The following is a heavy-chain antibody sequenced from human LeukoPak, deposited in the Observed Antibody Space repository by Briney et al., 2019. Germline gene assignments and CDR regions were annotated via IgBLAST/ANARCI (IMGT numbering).Heavy chain of an antibody. CDR1: GYSFTSYW. CDR2: IYPGDSDT. CDR3: AKTQGSKVTTSGAFDI. J-gene: IGHJ3*02. V-gene: IGHV5-51*01. Sequence: GESLKISCKGSGYSFTSYWIGWVRQMPGKGLEWMGIIYPGDSDTRYSPSFQGQVTISADKSISTAYLQWSSLNASDTAMYYCAKTQGSKVTTSGAFDIWGQGTMVTVSS. D-gene: IGHD4-17*01.